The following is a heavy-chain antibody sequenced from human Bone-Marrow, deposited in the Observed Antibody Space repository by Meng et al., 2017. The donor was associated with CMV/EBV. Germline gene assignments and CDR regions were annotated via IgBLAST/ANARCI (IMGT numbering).Heavy chain of an antibody. D-gene: IGHD6-13*01. Sequence: SLKISCAASGFTFDDYAMHWVRQAPGKGLEWISGISWSSSTMGYADSVKGRFTISRDNAKSSLNLHMNSLRDEDTALYFCAKGSSPGYSSSWFDDWGQGTLVTVPQ. J-gene: IGHJ5*02. CDR2: ISWSSSTM. CDR3: AKGSSPGYSSSWFDD. CDR1: GFTFDDYA. V-gene: IGHV3-9*01.